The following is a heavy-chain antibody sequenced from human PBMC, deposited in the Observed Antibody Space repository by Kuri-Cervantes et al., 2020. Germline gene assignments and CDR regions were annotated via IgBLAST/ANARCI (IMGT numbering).Heavy chain of an antibody. D-gene: IGHD6-19*01. J-gene: IGHJ4*02. V-gene: IGHV3-9*01. CDR2: ISWNSGSI. Sequence: GGSLRLSCAASGFTFDDYAMHWVRQAPGKGLEWVSGISWNSGSIGYADSVKGRFTISRDNSKNTLYLQVNSLRAEDTAVYYCAKGGYSSLSLFDSWGQGTLVTVSS. CDR3: AKGGYSSLSLFDS. CDR1: GFTFDDYA.